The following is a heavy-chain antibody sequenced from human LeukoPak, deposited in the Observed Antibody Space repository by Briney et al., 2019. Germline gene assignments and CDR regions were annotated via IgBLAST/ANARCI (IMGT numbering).Heavy chain of an antibody. CDR3: ARGPGSSGGAYVGDY. V-gene: IGHV3-74*01. J-gene: IGHJ4*01. Sequence: GGSLRLSCGASGFTFSYHWMHWVRQVPGKGLVWVSRIDGGGSSTSCADSVKGRFSISRDNAKSTLYLQMSSLRAEDTAVYCCARGPGSSGGAYVGDYWGPGTLVTVSS. CDR2: IDGGGSST. D-gene: IGHD3-22*01. CDR1: GFTFSYHW.